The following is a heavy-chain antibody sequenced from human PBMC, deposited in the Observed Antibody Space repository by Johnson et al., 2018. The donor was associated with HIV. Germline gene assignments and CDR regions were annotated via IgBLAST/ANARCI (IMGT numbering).Heavy chain of an antibody. CDR2: ISYDGSNK. V-gene: IGHV3-30-3*01. CDR3: AREVYAHDAFDI. CDR1: EFTFSSYA. Sequence: QVQLVESGGGVVQPGRSLRLSCAASEFTFSSYAMHWVRQAPGKGLEWVAVISYDGSNKYYADSVKGRFTISRDNSKNTLYLQMNSLRAEDTAVYYCAREVYAHDAFDIWGQGTMVTVSS. J-gene: IGHJ3*02. D-gene: IGHD3-16*01.